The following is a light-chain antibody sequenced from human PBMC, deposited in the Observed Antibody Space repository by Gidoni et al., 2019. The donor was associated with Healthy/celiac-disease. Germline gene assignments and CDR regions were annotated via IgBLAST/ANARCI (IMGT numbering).Light chain of an antibody. CDR2: DAS. CDR3: QQFENLPYT. Sequence: SASGGDRVTITSQSSQDIINYLNWYQQKPGKAPKLLIYDASNLETGVPSRFSGSGSGTDFSYTISSLQPEDIATYYCQQFENLPYTFGQGTKLEIK. J-gene: IGKJ2*01. V-gene: IGKV1-33*01. CDR1: QDIINY.